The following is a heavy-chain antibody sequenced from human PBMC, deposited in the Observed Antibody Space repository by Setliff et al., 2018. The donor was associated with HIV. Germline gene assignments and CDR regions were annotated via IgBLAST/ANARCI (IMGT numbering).Heavy chain of an antibody. J-gene: IGHJ5*02. D-gene: IGHD1-26*01. CDR1: GYTFTSNH. Sequence: ASVKVSCKASGYTFTSNHMHWGRQAPGQGLEWMGTINPSGGDTIYAPEFQGRVTMTTDTSARTAYMELSGLTSEDTAVYFCIVNIVGPVTGLDRWGPGTLVTVSS. CDR3: IVNIVGPVTGLDR. CDR2: INPSGGDT. V-gene: IGHV1-46*01.